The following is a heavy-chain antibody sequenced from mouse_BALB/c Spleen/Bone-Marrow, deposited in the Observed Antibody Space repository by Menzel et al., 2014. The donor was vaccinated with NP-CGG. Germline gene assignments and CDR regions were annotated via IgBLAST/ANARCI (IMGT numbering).Heavy chain of an antibody. CDR1: GYTFTSYV. D-gene: IGHD3-1*01. Sequence: VQLKQSRPELVQPGASVQMYCKASGYTFTSYVMHWVKQKPGQGIEWIGYFNPYNDGTKNNEKFKGQATLTSDKSSSTAHIELSGPPPEGLAVYYCTIGATPEYWGQGSPRTVSS. CDR2: FNPYNDGT. V-gene: IGHV1-14*01. CDR3: TIGATPEY. J-gene: IGHJ2*01.